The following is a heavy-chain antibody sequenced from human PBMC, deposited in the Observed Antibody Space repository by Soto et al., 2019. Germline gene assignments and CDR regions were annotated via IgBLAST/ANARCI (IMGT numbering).Heavy chain of an antibody. V-gene: IGHV3-30*18. J-gene: IGHJ6*02. CDR3: AKDLQAYGDYNYYYYGMDV. Sequence: QVQLVESGGGVVQPGGSLRLSCTASGFTFTTFGIHWVRQAPGKGLEWVALISYDGHNKYYSDSVKGRFTISRDNYKNTLSLQMNSPRAEDTAVYYCAKDLQAYGDYNYYYYGMDVWGQGTTVSVSS. CDR1: GFTFTTFG. D-gene: IGHD4-17*01. CDR2: ISYDGHNK.